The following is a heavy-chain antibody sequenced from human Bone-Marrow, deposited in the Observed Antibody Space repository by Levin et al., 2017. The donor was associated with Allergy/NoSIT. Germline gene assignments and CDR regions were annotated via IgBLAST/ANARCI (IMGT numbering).Heavy chain of an antibody. Sequence: HPGGSLRLSCVGSGFTFPTQGMHWVRQAPGKGLEWVAFISYDGKNKYYADSVKGRFTISRDNSKNTLYLQMGNLRAEYTAVFYCAKVSYDILTGFYGHLDSWGQGTLVTVSS. CDR1: GFTFPTQG. D-gene: IGHD3-9*01. J-gene: IGHJ4*02. CDR2: ISYDGKNK. CDR3: AKVSYDILTGFYGHLDS. V-gene: IGHV3-30*18.